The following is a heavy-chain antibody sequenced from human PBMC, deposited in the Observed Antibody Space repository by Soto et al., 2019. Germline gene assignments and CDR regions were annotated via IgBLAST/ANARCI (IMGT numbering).Heavy chain of an antibody. CDR3: ARQRCSSTSCYLYYYYYGMDV. CDR2: IYYSGST. Sequence: PSETLSLTCTVSGGSIRSSSYYWGWIRQPPGKGLEWIGSIYYSGSTYYNPSPKSRVTISVDTSKNQFSLKLSSVTAADTAVYYCARQRCSSTSCYLYYYYYGMDVWGQGTTVTVSS. D-gene: IGHD2-2*01. CDR1: GGSIRSSSYY. V-gene: IGHV4-39*01. J-gene: IGHJ6*02.